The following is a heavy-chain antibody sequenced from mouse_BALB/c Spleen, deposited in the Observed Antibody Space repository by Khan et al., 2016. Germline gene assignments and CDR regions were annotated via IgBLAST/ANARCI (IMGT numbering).Heavy chain of an antibody. V-gene: IGHV1-7*01. J-gene: IGHJ3*01. CDR1: GYTFTRYW. D-gene: IGHD2-12*01. CDR3: ARRGYYTY. Sequence: VQLQESGAELAKPGASVKMSFKASGYTFTRYWMHWVKKRPGRGLEGIGDINPSTGYTEYNQKFKDKATLTADKSSSTAYMQLSSLTSEDSAVYYSARRGYYTYWGQGTLVTVSA. CDR2: INPSTGYT.